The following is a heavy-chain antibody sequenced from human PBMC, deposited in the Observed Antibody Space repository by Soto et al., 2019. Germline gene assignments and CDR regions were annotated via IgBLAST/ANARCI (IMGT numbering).Heavy chain of an antibody. CDR1: GYTFTNFY. D-gene: IGHD6-6*01. CDR2: INPNSGGT. CDR3: ARGRGSSSNNFFDP. Sequence: ASVKVSCKASGYTFTNFYLHWLRQAPGQGHEWMGWINPNSGGTNYAQKFQDRVIMTRDTSIATAYMELTRLTSDDTALYYCARGRGSSSNNFFDPWGQGTLVTVSS. J-gene: IGHJ5*02. V-gene: IGHV1-2*02.